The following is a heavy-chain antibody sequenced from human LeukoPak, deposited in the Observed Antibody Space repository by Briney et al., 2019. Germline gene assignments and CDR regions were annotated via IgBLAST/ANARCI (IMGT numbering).Heavy chain of an antibody. CDR1: GGSISSSNW. J-gene: IGHJ4*02. CDR2: IYHSGST. V-gene: IGHV4-4*02. Sequence: SGTLSLTCAVSGGSISSSNWWSWVRQPPGKGLEWIGEIYHSGSTNHNPSLKSRVTISVDKSKNQFSLKLSSVTAADTAVYYCARAYYDFWSGYPNPYYFDYWGQGTLVTVSS. D-gene: IGHD3-3*01. CDR3: ARAYYDFWSGYPNPYYFDY.